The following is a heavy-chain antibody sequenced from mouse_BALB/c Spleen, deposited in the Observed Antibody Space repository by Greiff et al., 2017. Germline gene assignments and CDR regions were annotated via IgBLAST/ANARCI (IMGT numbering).Heavy chain of an antibody. CDR2: ISSGGST. Sequence: EVQLVESGGGLVKPGGSLKLSCAPSGFTFSGYAMSWVRQTPEKRLGGVESISSGGSTYYPESVKGRFTIARVNARNILYLQMSSLRSEDTAMYYCARGSFDYWGQGTTLTVSS. V-gene: IGHV5-6-5*01. J-gene: IGHJ2*01. CDR1: GFTFSGYA. CDR3: ARGSFDY.